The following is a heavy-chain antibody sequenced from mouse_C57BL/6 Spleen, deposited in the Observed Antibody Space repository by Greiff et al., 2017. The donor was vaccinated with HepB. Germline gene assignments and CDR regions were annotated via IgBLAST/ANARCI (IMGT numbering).Heavy chain of an antibody. CDR1: GYAFSSYW. CDR2: IYPGDGDT. D-gene: IGHD2-4*01. CDR3: ALIYYDYVVFDY. Sequence: VKLQQSGAELVKPGASVKISCKASGYAFSSYWMNWVKQRPGKGLEWIGQIYPGDGDTNYNGKFKGKATLTADKSSSTAYMQLSSLTSEDSAVYFCALIYYDYVVFDYWGQGTTLTVSS. V-gene: IGHV1-80*01. J-gene: IGHJ2*01.